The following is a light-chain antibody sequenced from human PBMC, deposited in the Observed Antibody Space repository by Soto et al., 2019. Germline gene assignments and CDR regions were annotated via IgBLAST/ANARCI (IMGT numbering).Light chain of an antibody. V-gene: IGLV2-14*01. CDR2: EVS. Sequence: QSALTQPASVSGSPGQSITISCTVTSSDVGGYNYVSGYQQHPGKAPKLMIYEVSNRHSGVSNRFSGSKSGNTASLTISGLQAEDEADYYCSSYTSSLYVFGTGTKVTVL. J-gene: IGLJ1*01. CDR3: SSYTSSLYV. CDR1: SSDVGGYNY.